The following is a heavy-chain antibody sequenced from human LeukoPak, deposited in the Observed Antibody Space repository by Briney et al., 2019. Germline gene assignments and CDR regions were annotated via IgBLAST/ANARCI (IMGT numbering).Heavy chain of an antibody. J-gene: IGHJ4*02. D-gene: IGHD1-20*01. CDR2: IKHDGSEK. Sequence: GGSLRLSCAASGFTFSSKWMSWVRQAPGKGLEWVANIKHDGSEKYYVDSVKGRFTISRDNAKNSLYLQMNSLRVEDTAVYYCVPLNWNPPGDFDRWGQGTLVTVSS. V-gene: IGHV3-7*01. CDR1: GFTFSSKW. CDR3: VPLNWNPPGDFDR.